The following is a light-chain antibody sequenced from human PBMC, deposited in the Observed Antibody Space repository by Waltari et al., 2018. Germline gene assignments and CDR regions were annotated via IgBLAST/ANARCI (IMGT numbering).Light chain of an antibody. J-gene: IGKJ4*01. V-gene: IGKV3-20*01. CDR1: QSSTSYS. CDR2: GAS. Sequence: EIVLMLSPGTLSFSPGDRGPLSSRTSQSSTSYSLAWYQQKPGQAPRLLIYGASSRATGIPDRFSGSGSGTDFTLTISRLEPEDFAVYYCQQDGGSPPLTFGGGTKVEIK. CDR3: QQDGGSPPLT.